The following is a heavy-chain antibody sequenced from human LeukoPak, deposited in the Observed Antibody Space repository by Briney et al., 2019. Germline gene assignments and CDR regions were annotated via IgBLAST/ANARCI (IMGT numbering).Heavy chain of an antibody. D-gene: IGHD1-26*01. CDR1: GFTFRSYE. V-gene: IGHV3-48*03. CDR3: ARDGLSGDQAFDAFDI. CDR2: IRSSGSNM. Sequence: GGSLRLSCAASGFTFRSYEMSWVRQAPGKGLEWIAYIRSSGSNMYYADSVRGRFSISRDNAKDSLHLQMNSLRAEDTAIYYCARDGLSGDQAFDAFDIWGQGTMVTVSS. J-gene: IGHJ3*02.